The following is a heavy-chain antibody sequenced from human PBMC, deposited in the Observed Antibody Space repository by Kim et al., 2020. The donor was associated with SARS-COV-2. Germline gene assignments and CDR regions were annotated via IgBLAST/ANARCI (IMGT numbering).Heavy chain of an antibody. V-gene: IGHV3-73*01. CDR3: SRHLESAGFGECY. Sequence: AYGTSVKGRFTISRDDSKNTALLQMNSLKTEDTAVYYCSRHLESAGFGECYWGQGTLVTVSS. D-gene: IGHD3-10*01. J-gene: IGHJ4*02.